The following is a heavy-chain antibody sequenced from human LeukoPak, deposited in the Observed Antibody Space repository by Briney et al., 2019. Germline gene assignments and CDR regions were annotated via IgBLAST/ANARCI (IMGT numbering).Heavy chain of an antibody. D-gene: IGHD5-18*01. CDR1: GFTFSSYS. V-gene: IGHV3-21*06. CDR2: ITSNVYT. J-gene: IGHJ4*02. Sequence: PGGSLRLSCAASGFTFSSYSLNWVRQAPGKGLEWVSCITSNVYTYYADSVRGRFTISRDNSQNSVYLVMNSLRAEDTAVYYCARERDTSMVALDSWGQGTLVTVSS. CDR3: ARERDTSMVALDS.